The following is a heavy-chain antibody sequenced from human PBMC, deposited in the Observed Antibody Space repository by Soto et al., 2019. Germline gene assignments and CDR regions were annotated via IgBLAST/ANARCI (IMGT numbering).Heavy chain of an antibody. CDR3: ARDTRYYYMDV. J-gene: IGHJ6*03. Sequence: GESLRLSCAASGFTVSSNYMSWVRQAPGKGLEWVSVIYSGGSTYYADSVKGRFTISRDNSKNTLYLQMNSLRAEDTAVYYCARDTRYYYMDVWGKGTTVTVSS. CDR2: IYSGGST. V-gene: IGHV3-66*01. CDR1: GFTVSSNY.